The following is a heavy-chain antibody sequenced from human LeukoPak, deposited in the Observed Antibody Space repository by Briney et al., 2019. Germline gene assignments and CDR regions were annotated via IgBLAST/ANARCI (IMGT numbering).Heavy chain of an antibody. CDR2: INPNSGGT. J-gene: IGHJ5*02. Sequence: ASVKASCKASGYTFTGYYMHWVRQAPGQGLEWMGWINPNSGGTNYAQKFQGRVTMTRDTSISTAYMELSRLRSDDTAVYYCARDSSSSWSSFDPWGQGTLVTVSP. CDR3: ARDSSSSWSSFDP. D-gene: IGHD6-13*01. V-gene: IGHV1-2*02. CDR1: GYTFTGYY.